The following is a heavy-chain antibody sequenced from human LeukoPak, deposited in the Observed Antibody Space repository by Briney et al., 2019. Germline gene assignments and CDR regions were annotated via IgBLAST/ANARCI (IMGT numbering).Heavy chain of an antibody. CDR1: GYTFTGYY. J-gene: IGHJ6*02. CDR2: INPNSGGT. CDR3: AGGAIVVVPAAIHPDPYYYYGMDV. D-gene: IGHD2-2*01. Sequence: GASVKVSCKASGYTFTGYYMHWVRQAPGQGLEWMGWINPNSGGTNYAQKFQGRVTMTRDTSISTAYMELSRLRSDDTAVYYCAGGAIVVVPAAIHPDPYYYYGMDVWGQGTTVTVSS. V-gene: IGHV1-2*02.